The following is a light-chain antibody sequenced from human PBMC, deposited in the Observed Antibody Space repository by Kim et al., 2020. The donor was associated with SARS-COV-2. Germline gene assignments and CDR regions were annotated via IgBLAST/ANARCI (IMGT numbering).Light chain of an antibody. J-gene: IGLJ3*02. CDR1: SGHSSYA. Sequence: SVKLTCTLSSGHSSYAIAWHQQQPEKGPRYLMKLNSDGSHSKGDGIPARFSGSSSGAERYLPISSLQSEDEADYYCQTWGTGIRVFGGGTQLTVL. CDR3: QTWGTGIRV. V-gene: IGLV4-69*01. CDR2: LNSDGSH.